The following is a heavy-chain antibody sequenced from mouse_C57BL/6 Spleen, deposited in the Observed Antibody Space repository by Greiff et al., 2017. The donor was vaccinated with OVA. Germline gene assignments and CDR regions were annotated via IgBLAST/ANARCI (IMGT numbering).Heavy chain of an antibody. V-gene: IGHV5-9*04. CDR3: ARHPHSNYDAMDY. CDR1: GFTFSSYT. CDR2: ISGGGGNT. Sequence: EVQLVESGGGLVKPGGSLKLSCAASGFTFSSYTMSWVRQTPEKRLEWVATISGGGGNTYYPDSVKGRFTISRDNAKNPLYLQMSSLRSEDTALYYSARHPHSNYDAMDYWGQGTSVTVSS. J-gene: IGHJ4*01. D-gene: IGHD2-5*01.